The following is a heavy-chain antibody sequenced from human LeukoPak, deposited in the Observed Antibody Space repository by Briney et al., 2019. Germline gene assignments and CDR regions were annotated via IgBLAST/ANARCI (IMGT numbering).Heavy chain of an antibody. V-gene: IGHV3-74*01. Sequence: GGSLRLSCAASGFTFSSYWMHWVRQAPGKGLVWVSRINSDGSSTSYADSVKGRFTISRDNAKNSLYLQMNSLRAEDTAVYYCARLRAGTTAGWAFDIWGQGTMVTVSS. CDR1: GFTFSSYW. CDR2: INSDGSST. J-gene: IGHJ3*02. D-gene: IGHD1-1*01. CDR3: ARLRAGTTAGWAFDI.